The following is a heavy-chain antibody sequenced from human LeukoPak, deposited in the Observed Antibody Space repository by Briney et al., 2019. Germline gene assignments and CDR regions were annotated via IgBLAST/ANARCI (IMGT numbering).Heavy chain of an antibody. J-gene: IGHJ4*02. CDR3: ATRNYYDSSGYYRFDY. V-gene: IGHV1-69*06. D-gene: IGHD3-22*01. Sequence: RASVKVSCKASGGTFSSYAISWVRQAPGQGLEWMGGIIPIFGTANYAQKFQGRVTITADKSTSTAYMELSSLRSEDTAVYYCATRNYYDSSGYYRFDYWGQGTLVTVSS. CDR2: IIPIFGTA. CDR1: GGTFSSYA.